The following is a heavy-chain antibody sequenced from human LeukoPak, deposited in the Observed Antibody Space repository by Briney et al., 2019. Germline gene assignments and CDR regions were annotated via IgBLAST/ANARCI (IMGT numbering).Heavy chain of an antibody. CDR1: SGSISSSNYY. CDR3: ARHEGGTLVGY. Sequence: SETLSLTCTVSSGSISSSNYYWGWIRQPPGKGLEWIGSIYYSGSTYYNPSLKSRVTISVDTSKNQFSLKLSSVTAADTAVYYCARHEGGTLVGYWGQGTLVTVSS. J-gene: IGHJ4*02. D-gene: IGHD1-7*01. V-gene: IGHV4-39*01. CDR2: IYYSGST.